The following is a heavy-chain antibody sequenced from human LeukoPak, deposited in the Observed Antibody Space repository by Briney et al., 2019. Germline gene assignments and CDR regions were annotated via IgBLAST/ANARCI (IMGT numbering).Heavy chain of an antibody. CDR3: ARSFSGSREY. Sequence: PGESLRLSCAGSGFTFSTSVMNWVRQAPGKGLEWVSRISGSSTYYADSVKGRFTISRDNSKNTLYLQMNSLRAEDTAVYYCARSFSGSREYWGQGTRVTVSS. CDR1: GFTFSTSV. V-gene: IGHV3-23*01. J-gene: IGHJ4*02. CDR2: ISGSST. D-gene: IGHD5-24*01.